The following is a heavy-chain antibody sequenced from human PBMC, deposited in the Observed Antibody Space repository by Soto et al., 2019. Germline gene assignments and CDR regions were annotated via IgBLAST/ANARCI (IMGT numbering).Heavy chain of an antibody. CDR3: SRLTATGLDY. CDR2: IYWDDDK. V-gene: IGHV2-5*02. D-gene: IGHD6-13*01. CDR1: GFSLSTSGVG. Sequence: QITLKESGPTLVKPTQTLTLTCTFSGFSLSTSGVGVGWIRQPPGKALEWLALIYWDDDKRYSPYLKSRLTITKETSKDQVVLTMTNMDPVDTATYYCSRLTATGLDYWGQGALVTVSS. J-gene: IGHJ4*02.